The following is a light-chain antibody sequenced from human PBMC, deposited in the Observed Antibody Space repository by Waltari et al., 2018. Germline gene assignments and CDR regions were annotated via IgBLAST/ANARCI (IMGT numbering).Light chain of an antibody. V-gene: IGLV8-61*01. CDR1: SGSVSTNYY. CDR2: STN. Sequence: QTVVTQEPSFSVSPGGTVTLTCGLRSGSVSTNYYPSWYQQTPGQAPRTLIHSTNTRSSGVPDRFSGSILGSKAALTITGAQADDESDYYCVIYMGTGVWLFGGGTKLTVL. CDR3: VIYMGTGVWL. J-gene: IGLJ3*02.